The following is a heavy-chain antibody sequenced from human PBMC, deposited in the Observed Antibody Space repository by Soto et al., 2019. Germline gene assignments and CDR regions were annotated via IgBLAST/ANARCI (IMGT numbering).Heavy chain of an antibody. V-gene: IGHV1-46*01. D-gene: IGHD5-18*01. Sequence: ASVKVSCKASGYTFTTYYMHWVRQAPGQGLEWMGIINPSGGSTTYAQKFQGRVTMTRDTSTSTVYMELSSLRSEDTAVYYCAREVERGYSYGSLEYWGQGTRVTVSS. CDR1: GYTFTTYY. CDR3: AREVERGYSYGSLEY. CDR2: INPSGGST. J-gene: IGHJ4*02.